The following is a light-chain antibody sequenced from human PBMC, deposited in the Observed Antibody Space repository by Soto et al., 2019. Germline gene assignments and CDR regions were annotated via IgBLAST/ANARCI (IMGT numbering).Light chain of an antibody. V-gene: IGLV2-8*01. CDR1: SSDVGGYNY. CDR3: SSYAGTNNYV. Sequence: QAALTQPPSASGSPGQSVAISCTGTSSDVGGYNYVSWYQQHPGKAPKLMIYEVFKRPSGVPDRFSGPKSGNTASLTVSGLQAEDEADYYCSSYAGTNNYVFGTGTKAPS. CDR2: EVF. J-gene: IGLJ1*01.